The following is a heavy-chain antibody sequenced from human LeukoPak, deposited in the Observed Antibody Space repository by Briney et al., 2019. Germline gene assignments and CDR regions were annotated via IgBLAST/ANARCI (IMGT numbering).Heavy chain of an antibody. J-gene: IGHJ4*02. D-gene: IGHD4-17*01. Sequence: SETLSLTCTVSGGSTSSYYWSWIRQPPGKGLEWIGYIYYSGSTNYNPSLKSRVTISVDTSKNQFSLKLSSVTAADTAVYYCARVTSDYGDYPYYFDYWGQGTLVTVSS. CDR1: GGSTSSYY. CDR3: ARVTSDYGDYPYYFDY. V-gene: IGHV4-59*01. CDR2: IYYSGST.